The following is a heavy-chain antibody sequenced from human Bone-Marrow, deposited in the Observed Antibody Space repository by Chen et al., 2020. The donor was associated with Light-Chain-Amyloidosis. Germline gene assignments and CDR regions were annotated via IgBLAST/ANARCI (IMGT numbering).Heavy chain of an antibody. CDR3: ARESSSGGEASGFDF. J-gene: IGHJ4*02. CDR2: VSHGETKK. V-gene: IGHV3-30-3*01. Sequence: QVQLLVAGGGVDQPGGPLRPSCAGSRFSFTNFTMHWVRQAPGKGLEWVAGVSHGETKKVHADDVKGRFTISGDSPKRTLFLQMDSLRSEDTAVYYCARESSSGGEASGFDFWGQGTLVTVSS. CDR1: RFSFTNFT. D-gene: IGHD3-10*01.